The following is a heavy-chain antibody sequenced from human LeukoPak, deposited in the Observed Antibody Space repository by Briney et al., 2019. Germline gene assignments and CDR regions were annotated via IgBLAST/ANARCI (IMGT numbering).Heavy chain of an antibody. Sequence: GRSLRLSCAAAGVAFRTSVMYLVRQAPGKGLEWVAYISYDGSKKFYGDTVKGRVTISRDNSKNMLYLQMDSLSTEDTAVYYCAKEFGVRLGELATLDYWGQGTLVAVSS. V-gene: IGHV3-30*18. D-gene: IGHD3-16*01. CDR2: ISYDGSKK. J-gene: IGHJ4*02. CDR1: GVAFRTSV. CDR3: AKEFGVRLGELATLDY.